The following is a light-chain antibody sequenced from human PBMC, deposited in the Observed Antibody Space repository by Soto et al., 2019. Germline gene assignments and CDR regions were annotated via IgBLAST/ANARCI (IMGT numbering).Light chain of an antibody. Sequence: ETVLTQSPPTLSLSPGEGATLSCRASQSVSKYLAWYQQKPGQAPRLLIYDASTRATGIPARFSGSGSGTDFTLTISSIEPEECAVNYCQQRSNWPPSFGGGNKVEIK. V-gene: IGKV3-11*01. J-gene: IGKJ4*02. CDR1: QSVSKY. CDR3: QQRSNWPPS. CDR2: DAS.